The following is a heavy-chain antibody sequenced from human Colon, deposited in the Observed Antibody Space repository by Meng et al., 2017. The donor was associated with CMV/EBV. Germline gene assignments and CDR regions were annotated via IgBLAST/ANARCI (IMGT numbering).Heavy chain of an antibody. Sequence: QEQKGQAGAEVKKPGASVKISCKTSEYTFTNYYIQWVRQAPGQGLEWMGMIDPSGGDTNYAQNFQGRVTMTRDTSTSTVYLELSRLISEDTGVYYCADTGGAWGQGTLVTVSS. V-gene: IGHV1-46*01. CDR1: EYTFTNYY. D-gene: IGHD1-14*01. J-gene: IGHJ5*02. CDR3: ADTGGA. CDR2: IDPSGGDT.